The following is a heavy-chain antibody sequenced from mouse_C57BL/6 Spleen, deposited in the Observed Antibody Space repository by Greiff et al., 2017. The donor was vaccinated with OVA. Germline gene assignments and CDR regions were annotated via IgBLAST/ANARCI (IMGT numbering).Heavy chain of an antibody. J-gene: IGHJ3*01. D-gene: IGHD1-1*01. CDR3: ARGDFYYCGTY. CDR1: GYAFSSSW. CDR2: IYPGDGDT. V-gene: IGHV1-82*01. Sequence: VQLQESGPELVKPGASVKISCKASGYAFSSSWMNWVKQRPGQGLEWIGRIYPGDGDTNYNGKFKGKATLTADKSSSTAYMQLSSLTSEDSAVYFCARGDFYYCGTYWGQGTLVTVSA.